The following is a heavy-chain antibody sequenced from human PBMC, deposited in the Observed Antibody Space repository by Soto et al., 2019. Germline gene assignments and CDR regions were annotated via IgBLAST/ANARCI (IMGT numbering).Heavy chain of an antibody. CDR1: GGTFSSYA. V-gene: IGHV1-69*01. Sequence: QVQLVQSGAEVKKPGSSVKVSCKASGGTFSSYAISWVRQAPGQGLEWMGGIIPIFGTANYAQKFQGRVTSTADEATSTAYMELSSLRSEDTAVYYCASDGYSSPTGPGGMDVWGQGTTVTVSS. CDR3: ASDGYSSPTGPGGMDV. CDR2: IIPIFGTA. D-gene: IGHD6-13*01. J-gene: IGHJ6*02.